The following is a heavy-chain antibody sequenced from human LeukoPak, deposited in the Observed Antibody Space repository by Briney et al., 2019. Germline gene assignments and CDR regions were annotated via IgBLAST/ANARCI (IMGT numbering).Heavy chain of an antibody. V-gene: IGHV5-51*01. CDR1: GYSFTSYC. CDR3: ARLSGYSGYDYLYYYYGMDV. D-gene: IGHD5-12*01. CDR2: IYPCDSDT. J-gene: IGHJ6*01. Sequence: GESLKISCKGSGYSFTSYCIGWVRQMPGKGLEGMGIIYPCDSDTRYSPSFQGQVTISADKSISTAYLQWSSLKASDTAMYYCARLSGYSGYDYLYYYYGMDVWGQGTTVTVSS.